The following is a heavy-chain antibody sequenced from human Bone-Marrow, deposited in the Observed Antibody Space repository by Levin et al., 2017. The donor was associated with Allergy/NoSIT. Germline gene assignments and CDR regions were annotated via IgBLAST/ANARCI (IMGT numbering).Heavy chain of an antibody. CDR1: GFPFSTYA. Sequence: PGGSLRLSCAASGFPFSTYAIHWVRQAPGKGLEWVAVISYDANNKYYSDSVKGRFTVSRDNSKNTVYLEMSSLRGEDAAIYYCARDHGAGGLPYYFDAWGQGTLVTVSS. V-gene: IGHV3-30-3*01. CDR2: ISYDANNK. J-gene: IGHJ4*02. CDR3: ARDHGAGGLPYYFDA. D-gene: IGHD3-16*01.